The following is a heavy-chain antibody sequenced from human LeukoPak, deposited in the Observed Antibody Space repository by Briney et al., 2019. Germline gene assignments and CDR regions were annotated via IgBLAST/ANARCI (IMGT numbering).Heavy chain of an antibody. Sequence: PGGTLRLSCAASEFTFSNYGMTWVRQAPGKGLEWVSSISTSGGSTYYADSVKGRFTISRDNSKNTVYLQMNSLRVDDTAVYYCAKDRQRGNYFRNYYYYMDVWGKGTTVTVSS. D-gene: IGHD1-26*01. J-gene: IGHJ6*03. V-gene: IGHV3-23*01. CDR2: ISTSGGST. CDR3: AKDRQRGNYFRNYYYYMDV. CDR1: EFTFSNYG.